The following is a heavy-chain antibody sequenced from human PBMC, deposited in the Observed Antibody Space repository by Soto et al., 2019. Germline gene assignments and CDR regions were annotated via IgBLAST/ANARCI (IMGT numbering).Heavy chain of an antibody. D-gene: IGHD2-15*01. V-gene: IGHV3-13*01. CDR3: ARVDIVVVVAATPPPAYYYGMDV. CDR2: IGTAGDT. Sequence: PGGSLRLSYAASGFTFSSYDMHWVRQAIGQGLECVSAIGTAGDTYYPGSVKGRCTISRENAKTSCYLQRTSLRAGATAVYYCARVDIVVVVAATPPPAYYYGMDVWGQGTTVTVSS. CDR1: GFTFSSYD. J-gene: IGHJ6*02.